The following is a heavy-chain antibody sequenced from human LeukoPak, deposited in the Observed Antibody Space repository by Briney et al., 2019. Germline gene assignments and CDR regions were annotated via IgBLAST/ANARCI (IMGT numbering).Heavy chain of an antibody. CDR1: GGSFSGYY. V-gene: IGHV4-34*01. D-gene: IGHD6-13*01. J-gene: IGHJ4*02. CDR2: INHSGST. Sequence: TSETLSLTCAVYGGSFSGYYWSWIRQPPGKGLEWIGEINHSGSTNYNPSLKSRVTISVDTSKNQFSLKPSSVTAADTAVYYCARGFVVRFGSSWYKFDYWGQGTLVTVSS. CDR3: ARGFVVRFGSSWYKFDY.